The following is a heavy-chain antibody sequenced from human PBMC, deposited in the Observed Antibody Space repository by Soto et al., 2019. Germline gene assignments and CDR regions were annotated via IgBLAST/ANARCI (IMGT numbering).Heavy chain of an antibody. V-gene: IGHV4-34*01. CDR2: LDHRGST. CDR3: ASGVWETRFGY. Sequence: QVQLQQWGAGLLKPSETLVLTCAVYGGSFSGYYWSWIRQPPGRGLEWIGELDHRGSTNYNPSLKSRVSLSVDTSKNQFSRKLNSVTAADTAVYYCASGVWETRFGYWGQGTPVTVSS. CDR1: GGSFSGYY. J-gene: IGHJ4*02. D-gene: IGHD1-26*01.